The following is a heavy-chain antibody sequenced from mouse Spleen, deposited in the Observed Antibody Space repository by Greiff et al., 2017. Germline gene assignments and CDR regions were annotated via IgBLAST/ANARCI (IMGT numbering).Heavy chain of an antibody. D-gene: IGHD2-1*01. CDR3: NAYGNYLFDY. CDR2: IDPENGDT. J-gene: IGHJ2*01. Sequence: EVQLQQSGAELAKPGASVKMSCKASGYTFTSYYMHWVKQRPEQGLEWIGWIDPENGDTEYAPKFQGKATMTADTSSNTAYLQLSSLTSEDTAVYYCNAYGNYLFDYWGQGTTLTVSS. CDR1: GYTFTSYY. V-gene: IGHV14-4*02.